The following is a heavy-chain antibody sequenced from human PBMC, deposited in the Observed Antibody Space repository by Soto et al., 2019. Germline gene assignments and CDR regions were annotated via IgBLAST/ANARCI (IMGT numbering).Heavy chain of an antibody. Sequence: ASVKVSCKTSGYTFTNYGISWVRQAPGQGLEWMGWISVFNGYTNYAQKFQARVTMTTDTSTSTAYMELRSLRSNDTAVYYCARERVAVHDYWGLGTLVTVSS. J-gene: IGHJ4*02. V-gene: IGHV1-18*01. CDR1: GYTFTNYG. CDR2: ISVFNGYT. CDR3: ARERVAVHDY.